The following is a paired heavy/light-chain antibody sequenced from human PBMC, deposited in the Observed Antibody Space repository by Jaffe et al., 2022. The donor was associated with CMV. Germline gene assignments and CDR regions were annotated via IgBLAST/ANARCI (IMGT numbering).Heavy chain of an antibody. CDR2: ISGSGGST. J-gene: IGHJ4*02. CDR1: GFTFSSYA. CDR3: AKDSYYYDSSGYPINRSSKRRD. V-gene: IGHV3-23*01. D-gene: IGHD3-22*01. Sequence: EVQLLESGGGLVQPGGSLRLSCAASGFTFSSYAMSWVRQAPGKGLEWVSAISGSGGSTYYADSVKGRFTISRDNSKNTLYLQMNSLRAEDTAVYYCAKDSYYYDSSGYPINRSSKRRDWGQGTLVTVSS.
Light chain of an antibody. J-gene: IGKJ2*01. Sequence: DIQMTQSPSSLSASVGDRVTITCQASQDISNYLNWYQQKPGKAPKLLIYDASNLETGVPSRFSGSGSGTDFTFTISSLQPEDIATYYCQQYDNPMYTFGQGTKLEIK. CDR2: DAS. CDR3: QQYDNPMYT. CDR1: QDISNY. V-gene: IGKV1-33*01.